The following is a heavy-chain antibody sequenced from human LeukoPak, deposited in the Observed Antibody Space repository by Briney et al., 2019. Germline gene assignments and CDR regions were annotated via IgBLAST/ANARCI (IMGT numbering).Heavy chain of an antibody. V-gene: IGHV3-23*01. D-gene: IGHD2-15*01. J-gene: IGHJ5*02. CDR3: AKGGFCSAGSCYGGFDP. CDR2: ISGSGGST. CDR1: GFTFDDYG. Sequence: GGSLRLSCAASGFTFDDYGMSWVRQAPGKGLEWVSAISGSGGSTWYADSVKGRFTISRDNSKNTLYMQMNSLRVEDTAVYYCAKGGFCSAGSCYGGFDPWGQGTLVTVSS.